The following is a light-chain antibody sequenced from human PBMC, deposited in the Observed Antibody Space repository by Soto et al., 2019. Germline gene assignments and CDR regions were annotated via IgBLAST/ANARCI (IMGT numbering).Light chain of an antibody. V-gene: IGLV7-46*01. CDR1: TGAVTSGHY. J-gene: IGLJ2*01. Sequence: QAVVTQEPSLTVSPGGTVTLTCGSSTGAVTSGHYPYWFQQKPGQAPRTLIYDTSNKHSWTPARFSGSLLGGKAALTLSGAQPEDKAEYYCLLSCRGGRVVFGGGTKLTVL. CDR3: LLSCRGGRVV. CDR2: DTS.